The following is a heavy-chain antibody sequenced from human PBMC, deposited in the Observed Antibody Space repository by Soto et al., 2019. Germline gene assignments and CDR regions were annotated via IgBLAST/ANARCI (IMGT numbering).Heavy chain of an antibody. V-gene: IGHV3-21*01. D-gene: IGHD4-17*01. CDR1: GFTFSSYS. J-gene: IGHJ4*02. CDR3: ARAYDYGDYYFDY. CDR2: ISSSSSYI. Sequence: GGSLRLSCAASGFTFSSYSMNWVRQAPGKGLEWVSSISSSSSYIYYADSVKGRFTISRDNAKNSLYLQMNSLGAEDTAVYYCARAYDYGDYYFDYWGQGTLVTVSS.